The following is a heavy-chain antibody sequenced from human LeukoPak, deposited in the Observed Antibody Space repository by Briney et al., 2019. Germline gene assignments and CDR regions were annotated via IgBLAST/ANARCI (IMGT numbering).Heavy chain of an antibody. Sequence: GGSLRLSCVVSGFPFSSYGMHWVRQAPGKGLEWVAVISYDGNDKYYADSVKGRFTISRDNSKNILDLQMNSLRAEDTALYYCAKGSYAYGYQLLSFRDAFDIWGQGTMVTVSS. D-gene: IGHD2-2*01. J-gene: IGHJ3*02. CDR2: ISYDGNDK. V-gene: IGHV3-30*18. CDR3: AKGSYAYGYQLLSFRDAFDI. CDR1: GFPFSSYG.